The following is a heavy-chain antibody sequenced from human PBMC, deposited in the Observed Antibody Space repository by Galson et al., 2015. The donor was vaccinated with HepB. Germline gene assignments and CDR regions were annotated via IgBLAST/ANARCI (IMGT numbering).Heavy chain of an antibody. D-gene: IGHD6-13*01. V-gene: IGHV3-33*01. J-gene: IGHJ3*02. CDR3: ARDRAAGVGAFDI. Sequence: SLRLSCAASGFTFSSYGMHWVRQAPGKGLEWVAVIWYDGSNKYYADSVKGRFTISRDNSKNTLYLQMNSLRAEDTAVYYCARDRAAGVGAFDIWGQGTMVTVSS. CDR2: IWYDGSNK. CDR1: GFTFSSYG.